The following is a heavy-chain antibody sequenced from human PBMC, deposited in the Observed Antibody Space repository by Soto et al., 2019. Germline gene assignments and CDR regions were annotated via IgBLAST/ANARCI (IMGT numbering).Heavy chain of an antibody. J-gene: IGHJ3*02. D-gene: IGHD3-22*01. CDR3: ASDGSSCYYCVSGFDI. Sequence: GGSLRLSCAASGFTFSSDGMNWVRQAPGKGLEWVAVIWSDGSNKYYVDSVKGRFTISRDNAKNTLDLQMNSLRAEDTAVYYCASDGSSCYYCVSGFDIWGQGTMVTVSS. CDR2: IWSDGSNK. CDR1: GFTFSSDG. V-gene: IGHV3-33*01.